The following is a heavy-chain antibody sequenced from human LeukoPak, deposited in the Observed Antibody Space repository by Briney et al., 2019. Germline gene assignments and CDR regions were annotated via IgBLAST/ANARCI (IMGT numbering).Heavy chain of an antibody. V-gene: IGHV4-59*01. J-gene: IGHJ4*02. CDR1: GGSISSYY. CDR2: VYYSGTT. D-gene: IGHD7-27*01. Sequence: SETLSLTCTVSGGSISSYYWSWIRQPPGKGLEWIGYVYYSGTTNYDPSLKSRVTISVDTSKNQFSLKLSSVTAADTAVYYCAREGWGYYFDFWGQGTLVTVSS. CDR3: AREGWGYYFDF.